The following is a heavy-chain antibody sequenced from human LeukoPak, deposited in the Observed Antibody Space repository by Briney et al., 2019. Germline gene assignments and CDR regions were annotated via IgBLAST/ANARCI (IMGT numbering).Heavy chain of an antibody. V-gene: IGHV4-30-2*01. J-gene: IGHJ3*02. CDR1: GGSISSGGYS. Sequence: SQTLSLTCAVSGGSISSGGYSWSWIRQPPGKGLEWIVYIYHSGSTYYNPSLKSRVTISVDRSKNQFSLKLSSVAAADTAVYYWARRGGSADAFDIWGQGTMVTVSS. CDR3: ARRGGSADAFDI. D-gene: IGHD3-10*01. CDR2: IYHSGST.